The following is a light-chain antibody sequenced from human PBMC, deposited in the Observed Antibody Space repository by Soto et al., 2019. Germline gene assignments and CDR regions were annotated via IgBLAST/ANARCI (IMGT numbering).Light chain of an antibody. CDR1: SSDVGAYNY. Sequence: QSALTQPPSASGSPGQSVTISCTGTSSDVGAYNYVSWYQQLPGKAPKLIIYEVSKRPSGVPDRFSGSKSGNTASLTVSGLQAEDEADYYCTSYSGFYSFFYVFGTGTKVTVL. V-gene: IGLV2-8*01. CDR3: TSYSGFYSFFYV. CDR2: EVS. J-gene: IGLJ1*01.